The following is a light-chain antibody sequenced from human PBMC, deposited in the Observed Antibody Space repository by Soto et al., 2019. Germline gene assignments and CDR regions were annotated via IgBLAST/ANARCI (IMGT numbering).Light chain of an antibody. J-gene: IGLJ1*01. CDR1: GSDVGSYKY. CDR3: SSYTSISSLGV. Sequence: QSVLTQPASVSGSPGQSITISCTGTGSDVGSYKYVSWYQQHPGKAPKLIIFEVSNRPSGVSDRFSGSKSGNTASLTISGLQPEDEADYYCSSYTSISSLGVFGTGTKVTVL. CDR2: EVS. V-gene: IGLV2-14*01.